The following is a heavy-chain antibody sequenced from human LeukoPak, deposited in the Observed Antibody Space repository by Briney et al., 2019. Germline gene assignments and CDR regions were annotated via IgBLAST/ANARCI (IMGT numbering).Heavy chain of an antibody. CDR1: GFTFSSYG. CDR2: ISYDGSNK. D-gene: IGHD5-12*01. J-gene: IGHJ4*02. CDR3: ARDSEVGYSGYAAYYFDY. Sequence: GRSLRLSCAASGFTFSSYGMHWVRQAPGKGLEWVAVISYDGSNKYYADSVKGRFTISRDNSKNTLYLQMNSLRAEDTAVYYCARDSEVGYSGYAAYYFDYWGQGTLVTVSS. V-gene: IGHV3-30*03.